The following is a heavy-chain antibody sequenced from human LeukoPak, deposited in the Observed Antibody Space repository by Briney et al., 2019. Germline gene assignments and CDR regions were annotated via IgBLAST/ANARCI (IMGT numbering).Heavy chain of an antibody. V-gene: IGHV1-2*02. CDR1: GYTFTCYY. D-gene: IGHD3-9*01. CDR3: ARENFDWSYYYYYMDV. J-gene: IGHJ6*03. CDR2: INPNSGGT. Sequence: ASVKVSCKASGYTFTCYYMHWVRQAPGQGLEWMGWINPNSGGTNYAQKFQGRVTMTRDTSISTAYMELSRLRSDDTAVYYCARENFDWSYYYYYMDVWGKGTTVTVSS.